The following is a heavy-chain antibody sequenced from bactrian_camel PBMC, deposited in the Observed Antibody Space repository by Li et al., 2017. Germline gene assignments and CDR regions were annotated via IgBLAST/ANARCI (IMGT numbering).Heavy chain of an antibody. CDR1: GFAFSNYY. CDR2: IHYSGERT. Sequence: QLVESGGGSVQVGGSMRLSCVRSGFAFSNYYMSWVRQAPGKGLEWVAGIHYSGERTHVVDSVKGRFTISRDDATNTLYLRLDVLKTEDTALYYCANSATMGWGYFWGQGTQVTVS. CDR3: ANSATMGWGYF. J-gene: IGHJ4*01. V-gene: IGHV3S28*01. D-gene: IGHD5*01.